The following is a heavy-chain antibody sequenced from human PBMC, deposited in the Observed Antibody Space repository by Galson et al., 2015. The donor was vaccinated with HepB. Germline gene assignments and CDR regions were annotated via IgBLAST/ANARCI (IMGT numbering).Heavy chain of an antibody. D-gene: IGHD5-12*01. CDR2: ISSSSETI. CDR3: ARGPRGYDEMDYFDY. CDR1: KFSFSIYT. J-gene: IGHJ4*02. Sequence: SLRLSCAASKFSFSIYTMNWVRQTPGKGLEWISYISSSSETIFYADSVKGRFTISRDNAKNSLFLQMNSLRTEDTAVYYCARGPRGYDEMDYFDYWGQGTLVTVSS. V-gene: IGHV3-48*01.